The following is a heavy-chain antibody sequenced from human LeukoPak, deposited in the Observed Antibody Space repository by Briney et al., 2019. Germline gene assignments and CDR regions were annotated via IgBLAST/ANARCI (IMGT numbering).Heavy chain of an antibody. CDR3: AKDQYFVTGYYSHMDV. D-gene: IGHD2-21*02. J-gene: IGHJ6*03. CDR1: GFTFSSYG. Sequence: GGSLRLSCAASGFTFSSYGMHWARQAPGKGLEWVAVISYDGSNINYAESVKGRFTISRDNSKNTLYLQMNSLRAEDTAVYYCAKDQYFVTGYYSHMDVWGKGTTVTISS. CDR2: ISYDGSNI. V-gene: IGHV3-30*18.